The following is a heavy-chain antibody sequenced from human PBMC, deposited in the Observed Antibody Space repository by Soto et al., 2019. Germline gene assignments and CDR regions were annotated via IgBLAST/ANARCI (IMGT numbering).Heavy chain of an antibody. D-gene: IGHD6-6*01. V-gene: IGHV4-34*01. CDR1: GGSFSGYY. J-gene: IGHJ5*02. CDR3: ARKTIAARGNCIDL. CDR2: INHSGST. Sequence: PSETLSLTCAVYGGSFSGYYWSWIRQPPRKGLEWIGEINHSGSTNYNPSLKSRVTISVDTSKNQFSLKLSSVTAADTAVYYCARKTIAARGNCIDLWGQGTMVTVSS.